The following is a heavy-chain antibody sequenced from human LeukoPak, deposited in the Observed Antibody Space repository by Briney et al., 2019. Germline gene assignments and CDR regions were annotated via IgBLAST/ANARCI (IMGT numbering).Heavy chain of an antibody. CDR3: ARVRGLGLFDY. CDR2: VYDSGRT. V-gene: IGHV4-59*01. CDR1: GGSIGGYY. Sequence: PSETLSLTCTVSGGSIGGYYWSWVWQPPGKGLEWIGHVYDSGRTNYNPSLKSRVTMSLDTSKNQFSLILNSVTAADTALYYCARVRGLGLFDYWGRGTQVTVSS. D-gene: IGHD3-10*01. J-gene: IGHJ4*02.